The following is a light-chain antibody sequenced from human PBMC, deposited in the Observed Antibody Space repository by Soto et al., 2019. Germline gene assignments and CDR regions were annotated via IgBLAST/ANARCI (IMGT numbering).Light chain of an antibody. CDR2: EVS. V-gene: IGLV2-14*01. J-gene: IGLJ1*01. Sequence: QSALTQPASVSGSPGQSITISCTGTNSDVGGYNYVSWYQQHPGKAPKLMIYEVSNRPSGVSNRFSGSKSGNTASLTISGLQAEDEADYYCSSYTSSSTLCVFGTGTKLTVL. CDR1: NSDVGGYNY. CDR3: SSYTSSSTLCV.